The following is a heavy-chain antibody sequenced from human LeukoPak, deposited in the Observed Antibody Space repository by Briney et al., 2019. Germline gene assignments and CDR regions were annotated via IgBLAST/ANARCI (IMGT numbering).Heavy chain of an antibody. J-gene: IGHJ4*02. D-gene: IGHD2-2*01. CDR1: GGTFSSYA. CDR3: ASWAPSGYCSSTSCYVSGLDY. V-gene: IGHV1-69*05. CDR2: IIPIFGTA. Sequence: PGASVKVSCKASGGTFSSYAISWVRQAPGQGLEWMGGIIPIFGTANYAQKFQGRVTITTDESTSTAYTELSSLRSEDTAVYYCASWAPSGYCSSTSCYVSGLDYWGQGTLVTVSS.